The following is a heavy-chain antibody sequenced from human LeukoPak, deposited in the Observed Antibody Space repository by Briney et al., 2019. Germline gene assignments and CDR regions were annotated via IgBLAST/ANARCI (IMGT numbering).Heavy chain of an antibody. D-gene: IGHD4-11*01. V-gene: IGHV4-31*03. Sequence: TLSLTCTLSGDSINTGGYYWNWLRQHPGKGLEWIGYIYYTGSTYYNPSLKSRPAISLDTSKNRFSLRLSSVTAADTAVYYCARDPTPGMYYFDYWGQGNLVTVSS. J-gene: IGHJ4*02. CDR3: ARDPTPGMYYFDY. CDR1: GDSINTGGYY. CDR2: IYYTGST.